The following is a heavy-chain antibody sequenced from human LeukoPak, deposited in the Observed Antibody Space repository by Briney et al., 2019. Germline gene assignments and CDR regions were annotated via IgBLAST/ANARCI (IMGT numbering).Heavy chain of an antibody. V-gene: IGHV1-18*01. D-gene: IGHD3-10*01. CDR1: GYTFTSYG. CDR3: ARDIGATMVRGVDY. Sequence: ASVKVSCKASGYTFTSYGISWVRQAPGQGFQWMGWISAYNGNTNYAQKFQGRVTMTRDMSTSTVYMELSSLRSEDTAVYYCARDIGATMVRGVDYWGQGTLVTVSS. J-gene: IGHJ4*02. CDR2: ISAYNGNT.